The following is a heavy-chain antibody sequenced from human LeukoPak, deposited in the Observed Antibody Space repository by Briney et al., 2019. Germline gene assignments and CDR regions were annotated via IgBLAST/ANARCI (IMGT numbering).Heavy chain of an antibody. V-gene: IGHV3-53*01. D-gene: IGHD2-21*02. J-gene: IGHJ4*02. CDR2: IYSGGNT. Sequence: GGSLRLSCAASGFPFTYAWMNWVRQAPGKGLEWVSIIYSGGNTYYADSVKGRFTISRDNSKNTLYLQMNRLRPEDTAVYYCARGTVTAPDYWGQGTLVTVSS. CDR1: GFPFTYAW. CDR3: ARGTVTAPDY.